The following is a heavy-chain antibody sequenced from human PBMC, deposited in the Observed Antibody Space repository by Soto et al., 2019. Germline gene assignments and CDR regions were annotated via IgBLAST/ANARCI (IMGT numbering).Heavy chain of an antibody. CDR1: GRSIRTGKHS. J-gene: IGHJ6*02. V-gene: IGHV4-39*01. CDR3: VRPPLSGFYGVDV. Sequence: PAETLTRSCTGAGRSIRTGKHSCGWIRKTTGKGLEWIGNIYYSGSTYYNQTLESRVNISGDTSKKQLYLKMNSVTSEDKAVYYCVRPPLSGFYGVDVGGQGTTV. D-gene: IGHD3-10*01. CDR2: IYYSGST.